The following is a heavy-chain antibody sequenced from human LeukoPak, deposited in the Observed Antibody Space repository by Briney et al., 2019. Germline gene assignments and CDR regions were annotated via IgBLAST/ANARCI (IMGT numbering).Heavy chain of an antibody. J-gene: IGHJ5*02. V-gene: IGHV1-18*01. CDR2: ISGYNGNT. CDR1: GYTFSSYG. CDR3: AREPTMGVPGWFDP. D-gene: IGHD3-10*01. Sequence: GASVKVSCKASGYTFSSYGITWVRQAPGQGLEWMGWISGYNGNTKYEQKLQGRVTMTTDTSTSTAYIELRSLRSDDTAVYYCAREPTMGVPGWFDPWGQGTLVIVSS.